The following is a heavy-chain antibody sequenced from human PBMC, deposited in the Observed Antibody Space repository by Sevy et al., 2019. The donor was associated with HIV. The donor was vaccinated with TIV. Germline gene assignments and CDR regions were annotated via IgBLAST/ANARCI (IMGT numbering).Heavy chain of an antibody. CDR3: ARDKGFWSGYYRVFYYCGMDV. Sequence: GGSLRLSCATSGFTFSRNGMHWVRQAPGKGLEWVAYLPSDGSNKYYSDSVKGRFIISRDNSKNTLYLQMNSLGAGDTAVYYCARDKGFWSGYYRVFYYCGMDVWGQGTTVTVSS. V-gene: IGHV3-30*02. D-gene: IGHD3-3*01. CDR1: GFTFSRNG. J-gene: IGHJ6*02. CDR2: LPSDGSNK.